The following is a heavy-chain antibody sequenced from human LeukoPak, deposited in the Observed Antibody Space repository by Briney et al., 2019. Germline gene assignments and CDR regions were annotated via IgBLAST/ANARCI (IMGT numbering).Heavy chain of an antibody. CDR1: GFTFTRST. CDR3: AADGYTSAWSYY. CDR2: IVVGSGNT. J-gene: IGHJ4*02. V-gene: IGHV1-58*02. D-gene: IGHD6-19*01. Sequence: LKVSCKASGFTFTRSTMQWVRQARGQRLEWRGWIVVGSGNTNYAQKFQERVTITRDMSTSTAYMEVSSLRSEDTAVYYCAADGYTSAWSYYWGQGTLVTVSS.